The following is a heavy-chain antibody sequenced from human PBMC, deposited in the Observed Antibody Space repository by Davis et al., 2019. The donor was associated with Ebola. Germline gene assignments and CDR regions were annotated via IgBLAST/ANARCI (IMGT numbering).Heavy chain of an antibody. CDR3: ARGAARYSGYDFTYYYYGMDV. V-gene: IGHV4-4*02. Sequence: PSETLSLTCAVSGASISSMNWWSWVRQSPGKGLEWIGEIWHSGSTNYNPSLKSRVTISVDTSKNQFSLKLSSVTAADTAVYYCARGAARYSGYDFTYYYYGMDVWGQGTTVTVSS. D-gene: IGHD5-12*01. CDR1: GASISSMNW. J-gene: IGHJ6*02. CDR2: IWHSGST.